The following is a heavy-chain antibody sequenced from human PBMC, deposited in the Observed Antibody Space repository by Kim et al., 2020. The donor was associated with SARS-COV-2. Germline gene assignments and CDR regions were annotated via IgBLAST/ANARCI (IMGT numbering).Heavy chain of an antibody. V-gene: IGHV1-2*02. CDR1: GYTFTGYY. Sequence: ASVKVSCKASGYTFTGYYMHWVRQAPGQGLEWMGWINPNSGGTNYAQKFQGRVTMTRDTSISTAYLELSRLRSDDTAVYYCARTLQYQLLYAEYFQHWGQGNLVTVSS. J-gene: IGHJ1*01. CDR2: INPNSGGT. CDR3: ARTLQYQLLYAEYFQH. D-gene: IGHD2-2*02.